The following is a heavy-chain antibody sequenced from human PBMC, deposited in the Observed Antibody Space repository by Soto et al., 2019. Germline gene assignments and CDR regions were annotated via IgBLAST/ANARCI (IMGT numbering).Heavy chain of an antibody. CDR2: ISAGGST. J-gene: IGHJ4*02. V-gene: IGHV3-23*01. CDR1: VFTFSDYA. Sequence: RGSLLLSCTSSVFTFSDYAMSWVRQPPGKGLELVSVISAGGSTYYADSVKGRFTVSRANSKNTLYLQMNSLRAEDTAVYYCANVPIWCSSTSCYTEGFDYWGQGTLVTVSS. CDR3: ANVPIWCSSTSCYTEGFDY. D-gene: IGHD2-2*02.